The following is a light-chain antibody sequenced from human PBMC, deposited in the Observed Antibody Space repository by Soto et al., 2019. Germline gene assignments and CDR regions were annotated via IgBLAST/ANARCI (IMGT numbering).Light chain of an antibody. CDR2: AAS. V-gene: IGKV1-27*01. J-gene: IGKJ3*01. CDR3: QVYNCAPPVT. Sequence: DIQMTQSPSSLSASVGDRVTITCRASQGISNFLAWYQQKPGKVPKVLIYAASTLQSGVPSRFSGSGSGTDFTFTISSLQPEDVATYYCQVYNCAPPVTFGPGTKVDIK. CDR1: QGISNF.